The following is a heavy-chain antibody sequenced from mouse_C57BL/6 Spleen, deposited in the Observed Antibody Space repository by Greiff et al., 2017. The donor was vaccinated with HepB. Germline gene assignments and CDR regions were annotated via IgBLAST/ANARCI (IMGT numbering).Heavy chain of an antibody. CDR1: GYTFTSYW. Sequence: VQLQQPGAELVKPGASVKLSCKASGYTFTSYWMQWVNQRPGQGLEWIGEIDPSDSYTNYNQKFKGKATLTVDTSSSTAYMQLSSLTSEDSAVYYCARKGDYDFHWYFDVWGTGTTVTVSS. D-gene: IGHD2-4*01. CDR2: IDPSDSYT. J-gene: IGHJ1*03. CDR3: ARKGDYDFHWYFDV. V-gene: IGHV1-50*01.